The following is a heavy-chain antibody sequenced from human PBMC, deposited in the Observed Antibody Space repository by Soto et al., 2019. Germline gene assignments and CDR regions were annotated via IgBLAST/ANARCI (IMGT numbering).Heavy chain of an antibody. CDR2: ISSSSSYI. J-gene: IGHJ4*02. CDR3: ARAPGVAARPLFLTPELDY. CDR1: GFTFSSYS. D-gene: IGHD6-6*01. Sequence: VQLVESGGGLVKPGGSLRLSCAASGFTFSSYSMNWVRQAPGKGLEWVSSISSSSSYIYYADSVKGRFTISRDNAKNSLYLQMNSLRAEDTAVYYCARAPGVAARPLFLTPELDYWGQGTLVTVSS. V-gene: IGHV3-21*01.